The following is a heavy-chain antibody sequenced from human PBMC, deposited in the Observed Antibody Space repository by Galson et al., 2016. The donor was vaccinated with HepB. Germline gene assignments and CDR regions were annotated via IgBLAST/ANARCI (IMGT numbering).Heavy chain of an antibody. CDR1: GYTFTSYY. Sequence: SVKVSCKASGYTFTSYYMTWVRQAPGQGLEWMGIINLRVSSTTSAQKFQGRVTMTRDTSTSTVYMELTRLTSEDTAVYYCARVRVGVAGWFDPWGQGTLVTVSS. D-gene: IGHD3-10*01. V-gene: IGHV1-46*01. J-gene: IGHJ5*02. CDR3: ARVRVGVAGWFDP. CDR2: INLRVSST.